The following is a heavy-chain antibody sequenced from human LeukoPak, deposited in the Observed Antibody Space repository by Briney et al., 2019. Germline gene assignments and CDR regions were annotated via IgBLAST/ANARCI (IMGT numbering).Heavy chain of an antibody. D-gene: IGHD4-11*01. Sequence: GASVTVSCKASGYTFTSYGISWVRQAPGQGLEWMGWISAYNGNTNYAQKLQGRVTMTTDTSTSTAYMELRSLRSDDTAVYYCASETTQRWFDSWGQGTLVTVSS. J-gene: IGHJ5*01. CDR1: GYTFTSYG. CDR3: ASETTQRWFDS. V-gene: IGHV1-18*01. CDR2: ISAYNGNT.